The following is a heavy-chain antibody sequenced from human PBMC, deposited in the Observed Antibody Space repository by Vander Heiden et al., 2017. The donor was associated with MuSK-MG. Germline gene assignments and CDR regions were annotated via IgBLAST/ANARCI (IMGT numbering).Heavy chain of an antibody. Sequence: QLRLQESGPGLVKPSQTLSLTCTVSSRCIRSPGYDWSWIRQHRGKGLEWIGYIYYSGSTYYNPSFRSRVTISGDTSTNQFSLKRSSVTAADTAVYYCGRVPIVVVPAAYYFDYWGQGTLVTVSS. CDR3: GRVPIVVVPAAYYFDY. CDR2: IYYSGST. J-gene: IGHJ4*02. D-gene: IGHD2-2*01. CDR1: SRCIRSPGYD. V-gene: IGHV4-31*03.